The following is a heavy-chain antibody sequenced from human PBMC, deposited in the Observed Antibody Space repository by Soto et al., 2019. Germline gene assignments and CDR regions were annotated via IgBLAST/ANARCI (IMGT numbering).Heavy chain of an antibody. CDR1: GGSISSSSYY. Sequence: QLQLQASGPGLVKPSDTLSLTCTVSGGSISSSSYYWGWIRQPPGKGLEWIGSIYYSGSTYYNPSLKSRVTISVDASKNQFSLKLSSVTAADTAVYYCVYYDFWSGYNDYWGQGTLVTVSS. CDR2: IYYSGST. CDR3: VYYDFWSGYNDY. D-gene: IGHD3-3*01. V-gene: IGHV4-39*01. J-gene: IGHJ4*02.